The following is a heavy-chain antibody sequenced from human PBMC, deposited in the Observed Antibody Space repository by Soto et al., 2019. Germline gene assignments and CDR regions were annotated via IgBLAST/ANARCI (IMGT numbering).Heavy chain of an antibody. CDR1: GFTFSSYE. Sequence: GGSLRLSCAASGFTFSSYEMNWVRQAPGKGLEWVSYISSSGSTIYYADSVKGRFTISRDNAKNSLYLQMNSLRAEDTAVYYCASPATSYDFWSGYYQRGYYYGMDVWGQGPTVTVSS. D-gene: IGHD3-3*01. CDR2: ISSSGSTI. J-gene: IGHJ6*02. V-gene: IGHV3-48*03. CDR3: ASPATSYDFWSGYYQRGYYYGMDV.